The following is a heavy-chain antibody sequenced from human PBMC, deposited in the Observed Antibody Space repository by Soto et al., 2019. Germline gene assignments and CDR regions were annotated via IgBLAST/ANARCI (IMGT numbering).Heavy chain of an antibody. CDR2: VSEGGGST. Sequence: GGSLRLSCAASGFTFSGYGMSWVRQAPGKGLEWVSSVSEGGGSTYYADSVKGWFTISRDNSKNTLYLQMNTLRADDTAIYYCAKDRRTLSGLEYWGQGSLVTVSS. CDR1: GFTFSGYG. J-gene: IGHJ4*02. D-gene: IGHD2-15*01. V-gene: IGHV3-23*01. CDR3: AKDRRTLSGLEY.